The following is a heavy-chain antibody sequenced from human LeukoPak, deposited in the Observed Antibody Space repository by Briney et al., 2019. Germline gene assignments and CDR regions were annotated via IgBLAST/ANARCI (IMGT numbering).Heavy chain of an antibody. V-gene: IGHV1-2*02. Sequence: ASVKVSCKASGYTFTSYDINWVRQATGQGLEWMGWINPNSGGTNYAQKFQGRVTMTRDTSISTAYMELSRLRSDDTAVYYCAFLYLRRITMVRGVLNYFDYWGQGTLVTVSS. D-gene: IGHD3-10*01. CDR2: INPNSGGT. J-gene: IGHJ4*02. CDR1: GYTFTSYD. CDR3: AFLYLRRITMVRGVLNYFDY.